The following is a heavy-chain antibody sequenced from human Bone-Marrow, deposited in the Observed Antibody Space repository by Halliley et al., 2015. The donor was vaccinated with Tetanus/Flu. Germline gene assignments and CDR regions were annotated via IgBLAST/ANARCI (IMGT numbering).Heavy chain of an antibody. V-gene: IGHV4-30-2*04. CDR3: ARDFRGDANCFDP. CDR2: ISHSGST. D-gene: IGHD7-27*01. J-gene: IGHJ5*02. Sequence: EWIGYISHSGSTHYSPSLKGRVTISLDTSENQVSLKLNSVTAADTAVYYCARDFRGDANCFDPWGQGTLVTVSS.